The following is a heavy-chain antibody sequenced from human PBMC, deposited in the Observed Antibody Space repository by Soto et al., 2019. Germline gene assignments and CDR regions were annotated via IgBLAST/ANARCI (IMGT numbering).Heavy chain of an antibody. CDR1: GFTFSSYS. CDR3: AREPYDFLGNWFDP. J-gene: IGHJ5*02. D-gene: IGHD3-3*01. Sequence: EVQLVESGGGLVQPGGSLRLSCAASGFTFSSYSMKWVRQAPGKGLEWVSYISSSSSTIYYADSVKGRFTISRDNAKNSLYLQMNSLRDEETAVYYCAREPYDFLGNWFDPWGQGTLVTVSS. V-gene: IGHV3-48*02. CDR2: ISSSSSTI.